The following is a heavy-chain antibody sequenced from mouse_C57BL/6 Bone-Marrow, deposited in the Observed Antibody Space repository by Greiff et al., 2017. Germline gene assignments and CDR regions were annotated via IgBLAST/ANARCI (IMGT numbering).Heavy chain of an antibody. V-gene: IGHV5-15*01. CDR1: GFTFSDYG. Sequence: EVMLVESGGGLVQPGGSLKLSCAASGFTFSDYGMAWVRQAPRKGPEWVAFISNLAYSIYYADTVTGRFTMSRETAKNTLYLEMSSLRSENTAMYYCARQPPHYYGAFDVWGTGTTVTVSS. CDR3: ARQPPHYYGAFDV. CDR2: ISNLAYSI. D-gene: IGHD1-2*01. J-gene: IGHJ1*03.